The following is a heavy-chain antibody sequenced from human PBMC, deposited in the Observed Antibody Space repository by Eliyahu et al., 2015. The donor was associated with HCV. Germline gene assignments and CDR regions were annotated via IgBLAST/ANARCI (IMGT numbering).Heavy chain of an antibody. D-gene: IGHD2-21*01. CDR3: ARVNQRINLPRELLGPQGYSYGVDV. Sequence: QVQLQQWGTGLLKPSETLSLTCGVYGGSFGVHLWTWXRXPPGKGLEWIGEINDSGRTNFNSSLKSRVTISVDTSKIQFSLKLESVTAADTAVYYCARVNQRINLPRELLGPQGYSYGVDVWGQGTTVTVSS. CDR2: INDSGRT. V-gene: IGHV4-34*01. CDR1: GGSFGVHL. J-gene: IGHJ6*02.